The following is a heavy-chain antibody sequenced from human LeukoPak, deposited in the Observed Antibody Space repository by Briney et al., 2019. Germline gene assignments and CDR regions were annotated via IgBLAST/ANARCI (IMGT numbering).Heavy chain of an antibody. Sequence: ASVKVSCKASGYTFTSYDINWVRQATGQGLEWMGWMNPNSGNTGYAQKFQGRVTMTRNTSISTAYMELSSLRSEDTAVYYCARRDDYSSSWYPNWGLSRKYVYYGMDVWGQGTTVTVSS. J-gene: IGHJ6*02. D-gene: IGHD6-13*01. CDR3: ARRDDYSSSWYPNWGLSRKYVYYGMDV. V-gene: IGHV1-8*01. CDR2: MNPNSGNT. CDR1: GYTFTSYD.